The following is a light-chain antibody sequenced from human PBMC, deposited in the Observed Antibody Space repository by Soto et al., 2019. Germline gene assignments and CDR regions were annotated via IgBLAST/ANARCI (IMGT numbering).Light chain of an antibody. CDR2: RVS. CDR1: QSLVYSDGNTY. CDR3: MQGTHWPLT. J-gene: IGKJ4*01. V-gene: IGKV2-30*01. Sequence: DVVMTQSPLSLPVTLGQPASISCRSSQSLVYSDGNTYLTWFQQRPGQSPRRLIYRVSNRDSGVPDRFSGSGSGTDFTLKISRVEADDVGVYYCMQGTHWPLTFGGGTKVEIK.